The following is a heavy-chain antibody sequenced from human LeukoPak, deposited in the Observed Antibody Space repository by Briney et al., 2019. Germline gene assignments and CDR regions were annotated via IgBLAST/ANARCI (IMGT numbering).Heavy chain of an antibody. Sequence: SETLSLTCTVSGGSVSSGSYYWSWIRQPPGKGLEWIGYIYYSGSTNYNPSLKSRVTISVDTSKNQFSLKLSSVTAADAAVYYCARDLRIMITFGGGFDIWGQGTMVTVSS. D-gene: IGHD3-16*01. J-gene: IGHJ3*02. CDR3: ARDLRIMITFGGGFDI. CDR2: IYYSGST. CDR1: GGSVSSGSYY. V-gene: IGHV4-61*01.